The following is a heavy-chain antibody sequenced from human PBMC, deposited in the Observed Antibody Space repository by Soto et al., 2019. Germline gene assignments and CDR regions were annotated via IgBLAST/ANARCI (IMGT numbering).Heavy chain of an antibody. CDR2: INPNDDRT. CDR3: AVYGSGPNYDFDY. D-gene: IGHD3-10*01. Sequence: QVRLVQSGAEVKKPGASVKISCQASGYTFTNYYIHWVRQASGQGLEWVGIINPNDDRTTYAQKYRGRVTMTRDTSTSTAYMDLSSLSSEDTAVYFCAVYGSGPNYDFDYWGQGTLVTVSS. CDR1: GYTFTNYY. J-gene: IGHJ4*02. V-gene: IGHV1-46*01.